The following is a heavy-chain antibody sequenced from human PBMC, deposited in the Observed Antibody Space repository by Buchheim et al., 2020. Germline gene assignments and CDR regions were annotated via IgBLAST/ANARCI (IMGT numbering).Heavy chain of an antibody. CDR3: ATIAARLSGYYYYYYMDV. J-gene: IGHJ6*03. CDR1: GGSFSGYY. V-gene: IGHV4-34*01. Sequence: QVQLQQWGAGLLKPSETLSLTSAVYGGSFSGYYWSWIRQPPGKGLEWIGEINHSGSTNYNPSLKSRVTISVDTSKNQFSLKLSSVTAADTAVYYCATIAARLSGYYYYYYMDVWGKGTT. CDR2: INHSGST. D-gene: IGHD6-6*01.